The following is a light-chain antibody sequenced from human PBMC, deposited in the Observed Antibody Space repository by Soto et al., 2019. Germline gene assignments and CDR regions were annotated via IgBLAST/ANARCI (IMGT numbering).Light chain of an antibody. CDR2: DSS. J-gene: IGKJ4*01. CDR3: QQRSNWPLT. Sequence: EIVLTQFPATLSLSPGDGATLSCRASQSVSSYLAWYQQKRGQAPRLLIHDSSNRATGIPARFSGSGSGTDFSLTISSLEPEDFAVYYCQQRSNWPLTFGGGTKVEIK. V-gene: IGKV3-11*01. CDR1: QSVSSY.